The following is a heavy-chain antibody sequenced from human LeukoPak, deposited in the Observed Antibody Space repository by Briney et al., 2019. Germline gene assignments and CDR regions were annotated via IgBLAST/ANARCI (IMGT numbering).Heavy chain of an antibody. D-gene: IGHD4-17*01. V-gene: IGHV4-59*01. J-gene: IGHJ4*02. CDR1: GGSISTYH. Sequence: SETLSLTCTVSGGSISTYHWSWIRQPPEKGLEWIGYISYSGSTNYNPSLQSRVTISVSTSKNQFSLKFTSVTAADTAVYYCAREPTLTTFGYWGQGTLVTVSS. CDR2: ISYSGST. CDR3: AREPTLTTFGY.